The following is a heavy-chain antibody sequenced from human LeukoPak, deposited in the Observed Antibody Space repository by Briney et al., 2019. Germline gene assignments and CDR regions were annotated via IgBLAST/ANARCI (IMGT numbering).Heavy chain of an antibody. CDR2: INPNSGGT. V-gene: IGHV1-2*02. J-gene: IGHJ5*02. CDR3: AFEGGYCSSTSCYTHNWFDP. D-gene: IGHD2-2*02. CDR1: GYTFTGYY. Sequence: ASVEVSCKASGYTFTGYYMHWVRQAPGQGLEWMGWINPNSGGTNYAQKFQGRVTMTRDTSISTAYMELSRLRSDDTAVYYCAFEGGYCSSTSCYTHNWFDPWGQGTLVTVSS.